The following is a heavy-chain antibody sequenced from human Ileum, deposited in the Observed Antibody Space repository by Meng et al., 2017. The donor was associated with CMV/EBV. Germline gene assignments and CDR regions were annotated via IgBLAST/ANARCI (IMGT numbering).Heavy chain of an antibody. V-gene: IGHV4-4*07. CDR1: GGSISNYY. CDR2: INTSGST. J-gene: IGHJ4*02. D-gene: IGHD1-1*01. CDR3: ARDTGTTGTGSLFDY. Sequence: QVQMHRCGPGRVSPSDTRSLTCTVSGGSISNYYWNGMRQPDGKGLEWIGRINTSGSTNYNPSLKSRVTISIDTSKNQFSMKLTSVTAADTAVYYCARDTGTTGTGSLFDYWGQGTLVTVSS.